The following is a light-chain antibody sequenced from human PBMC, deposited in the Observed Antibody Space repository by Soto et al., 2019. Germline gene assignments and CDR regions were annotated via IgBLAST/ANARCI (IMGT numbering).Light chain of an antibody. CDR3: QQRSNWSPPYT. V-gene: IGKV3-11*01. CDR2: DAM. J-gene: IGKJ2*01. Sequence: EIGLTQSPATLSLAPGETATLSCRASQSVSVYLAWYQQKPGQAPRLLIYDAMHRATGIPPRFSGSGSGTDFTLTIRSLETEDFALYFCQQRSNWSPPYTFGQGTKLEIK. CDR1: QSVSVY.